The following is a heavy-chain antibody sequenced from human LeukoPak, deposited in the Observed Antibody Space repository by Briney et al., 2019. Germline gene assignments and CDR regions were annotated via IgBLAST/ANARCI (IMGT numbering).Heavy chain of an antibody. J-gene: IGHJ4*02. CDR1: GASITTYY. CDR3: AREVCYCSGARCYTGHFDY. D-gene: IGHD2-2*02. CDR2: IHICGST. V-gene: IGHV4-4*07. Sequence: SETLSLPCTVSGASITTYYWSCVRQPAGEGLEWIGRIHICGSTNYNPSLESPVSISVDKSKNQIYRILKSVTAADTAVYDCAREVCYCSGARCYTGHFDYWGRGTLVTVSS.